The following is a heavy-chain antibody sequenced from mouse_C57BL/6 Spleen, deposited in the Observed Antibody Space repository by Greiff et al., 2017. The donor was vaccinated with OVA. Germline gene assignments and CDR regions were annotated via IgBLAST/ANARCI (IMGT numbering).Heavy chain of an antibody. CDR3: AIYYYGSSYHYYAMDY. J-gene: IGHJ4*01. CDR2: INPNNGGT. V-gene: IGHV1-18*01. D-gene: IGHD1-1*01. CDR1: GYTFTDYN. Sequence: EVHLVESGPELVKPGASVKIPCKASGYTFTDYNMDWVKQSHGKSLEWIGDINPNNGGTIYNQKFKGKATLTVDKSSSTAYMELRSLTSEDTAVYYCAIYYYGSSYHYYAMDYWGQGTSVTVSS.